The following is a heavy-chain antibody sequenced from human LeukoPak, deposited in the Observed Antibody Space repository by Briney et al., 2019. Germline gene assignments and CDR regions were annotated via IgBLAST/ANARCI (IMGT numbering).Heavy chain of an antibody. J-gene: IGHJ4*01. Sequence: SETLSLTCTVSGGSLSSTDSYWGWIRQPPGKGLEWIGLIYYSGNTYYNPSLKMRLTISVDTSKDKFSLKVNSVTAADTAVYFCARHEKDHRRTFGGLGEVIGHIDYWGHGTLVTVSS. CDR2: IYYSGNT. CDR3: ARHEKDHRRTFGGLGEVIGHIDY. D-gene: IGHD3-16*01. CDR1: GGSLSSTDSY. V-gene: IGHV4-39*01.